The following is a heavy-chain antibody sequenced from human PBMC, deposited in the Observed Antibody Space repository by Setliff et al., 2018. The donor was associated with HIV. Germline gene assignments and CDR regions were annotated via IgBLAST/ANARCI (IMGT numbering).Heavy chain of an antibody. V-gene: IGHV1-2*02. CDR3: ARVVVRGVTFIAEYFQH. CDR1: GYTFTGYY. D-gene: IGHD3-10*01. CDR2: INPNSGGT. J-gene: IGHJ1*01. Sequence: ASVKVSCKASGYTFTGYYMHWVRQAPGQGLEWMGWINPNSGGTNYAQKLQGRVTMTTDTSTSTAYMELRSLRSDDTAVYYCARVVVRGVTFIAEYFQHWGQGTLVTVSS.